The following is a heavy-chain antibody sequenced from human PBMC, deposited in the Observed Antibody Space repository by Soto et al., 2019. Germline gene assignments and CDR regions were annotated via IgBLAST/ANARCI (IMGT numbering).Heavy chain of an antibody. CDR2: ISGSGGST. D-gene: IGHD3-22*01. CDR3: ATPITMIVVAPSGY. V-gene: IGHV3-23*01. CDR1: GFTFSSYA. J-gene: IGHJ4*02. Sequence: HPGGSLRLSCAASGFTFSSYAMSWVRQAPGKGLEWVSAISGSGGSTYYADSVKGRFTISRDNSKNTLYLQMNSLRAEDTAVYYCATPITMIVVAPSGYWGQGTLVTVSS.